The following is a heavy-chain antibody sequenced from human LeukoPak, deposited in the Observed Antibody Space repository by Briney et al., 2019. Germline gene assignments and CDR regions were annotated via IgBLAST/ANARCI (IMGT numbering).Heavy chain of an antibody. CDR1: GGSICIYY. V-gene: IGHV4-4*07. J-gene: IGHJ4*02. D-gene: IGHD1-7*01. CDR2: IYSSGST. CDR3: ARDLNPGNFWDY. Sequence: SETLSLTXTLSGGSICIYYGSWIRHTAGKVLEWVGRIYSSGSTNYSPSLKSRVTLSVDTSKNQFSLKLNSVTAADTAVYYCARDLNPGNFWDYWGQGTLVTVSS.